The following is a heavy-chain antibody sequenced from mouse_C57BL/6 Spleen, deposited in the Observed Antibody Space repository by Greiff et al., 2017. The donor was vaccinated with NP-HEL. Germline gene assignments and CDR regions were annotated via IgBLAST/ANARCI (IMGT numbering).Heavy chain of an antibody. D-gene: IGHD3-2*02. CDR2: ISDGGSYT. J-gene: IGHJ3*01. V-gene: IGHV5-4*01. CDR3: ARERGSSGYEFAY. Sequence: EVQGVESGGGLVKPGGSLKLSCAASGFTFSSYAMSWVRQTPEKRLEWVATISDGGSYTYYPDNVKGRFTISRDNAKNNLYLQMSHLKSEDTAMYYCARERGSSGYEFAYWGQGTLVTVSA. CDR1: GFTFSSYA.